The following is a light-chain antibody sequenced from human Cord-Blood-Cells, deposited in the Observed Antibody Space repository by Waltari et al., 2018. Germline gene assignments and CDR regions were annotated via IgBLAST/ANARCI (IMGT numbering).Light chain of an antibody. Sequence: DIQMTQSPSSLSASVGDRLTITCRESQSISSYLNWYQQKPGKAPKLLIYATSSLQSGVPSRFSGSGSGTDFTLTISSLQPEDFATYYCQQSYSTPPYSFGQGTKLEIK. V-gene: IGKV1-39*01. J-gene: IGKJ2*03. CDR2: ATS. CDR1: QSISSY. CDR3: QQSYSTPPYS.